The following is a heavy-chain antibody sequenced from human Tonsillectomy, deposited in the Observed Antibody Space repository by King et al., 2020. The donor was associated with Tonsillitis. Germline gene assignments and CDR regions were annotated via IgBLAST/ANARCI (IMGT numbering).Heavy chain of an antibody. CDR3: ASGRMAAADTGLFDY. CDR2: INPNSGGT. CDR1: GYTFTDYY. J-gene: IGHJ4*02. V-gene: IGHV1-2*04. Sequence: QLVQSGTEVKKPGASVKVSCKASGYTFTDYYMHWVRQAPGQGLEWMGWINPNSGGTNYAQKFQGWVTMTMDTSISTAYMELSRLTSDDTAVYYCASGRMAAADTGLFDYWGQGTLVIVSS. D-gene: IGHD6-13*01.